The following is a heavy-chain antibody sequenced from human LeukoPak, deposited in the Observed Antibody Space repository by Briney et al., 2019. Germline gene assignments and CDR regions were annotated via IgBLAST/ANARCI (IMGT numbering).Heavy chain of an antibody. CDR3: AKEIGGNSEDYFDY. D-gene: IGHD4-23*01. CDR2: INTDGSST. CDR1: GFTFSSYW. J-gene: IGHJ4*02. V-gene: IGHV3-74*01. Sequence: GGSLRLSCAASGFTFSSYWMHWVRQAPGEGLVWVSHINTDGSSTNYADSVKGRFTISRDNSKNTLYLQMNGLRAEDTAVYYCAKEIGGNSEDYFDYWGQGTLVTVSS.